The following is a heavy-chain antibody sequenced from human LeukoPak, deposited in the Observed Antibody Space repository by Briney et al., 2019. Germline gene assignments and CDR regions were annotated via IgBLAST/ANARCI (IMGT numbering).Heavy chain of an antibody. Sequence: ASVKVSCKASGYTFTSYDISWVRQATGQGLEWMGWMNPNSGNTGYAQKFQGRVTMTRNTSISTAYMELSSLRSEDTAVYYCARGDTRITIFGVVIKGRSNYYGMDVWGQGTTVTVSS. CDR2: MNPNSGNT. D-gene: IGHD3-3*01. J-gene: IGHJ6*02. CDR3: ARGDTRITIFGVVIKGRSNYYGMDV. CDR1: GYTFTSYD. V-gene: IGHV1-8*01.